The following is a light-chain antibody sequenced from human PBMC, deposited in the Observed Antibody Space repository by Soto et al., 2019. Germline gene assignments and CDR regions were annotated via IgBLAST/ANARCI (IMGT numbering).Light chain of an antibody. Sequence: DIVMTQSPDSLAVSLGERATINCKSSQSVLYSSNNKNYLAWYQQKPGQPPKLLIYWASTRESGVPDRFSGSGSGTDFTLTISSLQAEDVAVYYCQQYYSNHPCTFGQGTKLEIK. CDR2: WAS. CDR3: QQYYSNHPCT. CDR1: QSVLYSSNNKNY. V-gene: IGKV4-1*01. J-gene: IGKJ2*02.